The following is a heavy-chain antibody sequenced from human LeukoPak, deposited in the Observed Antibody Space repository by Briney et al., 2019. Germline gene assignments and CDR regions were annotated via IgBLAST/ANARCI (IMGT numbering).Heavy chain of an antibody. V-gene: IGHV4-31*03. CDR3: ARDGTVYGGESY. D-gene: IGHD4-23*01. J-gene: IGHJ4*02. CDR1: GDSISSGEYY. CDR2: IYHSGTT. Sequence: SETLSLTCTVSGDSISSGEYYWNWIRQYPGKGLEWIGYIYHSGTTYYNPSLKSRVIISVDTSENQFSLKVTSVTAADTAVYYCARDGTVYGGESYWGQGTLVTVSS.